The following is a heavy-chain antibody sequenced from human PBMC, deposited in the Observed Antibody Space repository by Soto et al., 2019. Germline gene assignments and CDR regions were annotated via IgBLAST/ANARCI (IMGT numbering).Heavy chain of an antibody. J-gene: IGHJ6*02. CDR1: GFTFSSYG. D-gene: IGHD6-13*01. Sequence: GGSLRLSCAASGFTFSSYGMHWVRQAPGKGLEWVAVIWYDGSNKYYADSVKGRFTISRDNSKNTLYLQMNSLRAEDTAVYYCARVDGYSSSWYVASMDVWGQGTTVTVSS. V-gene: IGHV3-33*01. CDR2: IWYDGSNK. CDR3: ARVDGYSSSWYVASMDV.